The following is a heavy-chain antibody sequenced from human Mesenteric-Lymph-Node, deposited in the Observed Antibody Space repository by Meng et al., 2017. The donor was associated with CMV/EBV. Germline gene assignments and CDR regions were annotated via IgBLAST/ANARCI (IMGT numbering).Heavy chain of an antibody. CDR3: ARAIPRAAWESDY. J-gene: IGHJ4*02. CDR1: GFTFSTYT. CDR2: ISSRDTYI. V-gene: IGHV3-21*06. Sequence: ASGFTFSTYTINWVRQAPGKGLEWVSSISSRDTYINYADSVKGRFTISRDNAKNLVYLQMTNLRTEDTAVYYCARAIPRAAWESDYWGQGTLVTVSS. D-gene: IGHD2-2*02.